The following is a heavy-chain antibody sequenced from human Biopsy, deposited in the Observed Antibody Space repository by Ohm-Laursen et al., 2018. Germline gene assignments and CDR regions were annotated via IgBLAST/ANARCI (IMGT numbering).Heavy chain of an antibody. Sequence: GTLSLTWAVSGYSISSDYRWGWIRQAPGKTLEGLGNIFKDGNTHYNPSLRSRLIISIDTSKNQFSLMMTSVSGADTAVYFCARVGSGWAPFDKWGPGTLVTVSS. V-gene: IGHV4-38-2*01. CDR2: IFKDGNT. D-gene: IGHD6-19*01. CDR3: ARVGSGWAPFDK. J-gene: IGHJ4*02. CDR1: GYSISSDYR.